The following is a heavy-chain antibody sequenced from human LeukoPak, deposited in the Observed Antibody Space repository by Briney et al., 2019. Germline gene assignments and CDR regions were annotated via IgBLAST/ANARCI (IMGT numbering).Heavy chain of an antibody. CDR2: ISAYNGNT. CDR1: GYTFTSHG. Sequence: ASVKVSCKASGYTFTSHGISWLRQAPGQGLEWMGLISAYNGNTNYAQKLQGRVTMTTDTSTSTAYMELRSLRSDDTAVYYCARTTEGGYTYGYFYYYMDVWGKGTTVTISS. D-gene: IGHD5-18*01. J-gene: IGHJ6*03. CDR3: ARTTEGGYTYGYFYYYMDV. V-gene: IGHV1-18*01.